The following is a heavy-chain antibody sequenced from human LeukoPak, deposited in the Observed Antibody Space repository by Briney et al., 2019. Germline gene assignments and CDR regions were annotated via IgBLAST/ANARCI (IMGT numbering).Heavy chain of an antibody. CDR1: GFTFSSYG. CDR3: AKEIRHYGSGKYYFDY. J-gene: IGHJ4*02. V-gene: IGHV3-30*18. CDR2: ISYDGSNK. Sequence: GGSLRLSCAASGFTFSSYGMHWVRQAPGKGLEWVAVISYDGSNKYYADSVKGRFTISRDNSKNTLYLQMNSLRAEDTAVYYCAKEIRHYGSGKYYFDYWGQGTLVTVSS. D-gene: IGHD3-10*01.